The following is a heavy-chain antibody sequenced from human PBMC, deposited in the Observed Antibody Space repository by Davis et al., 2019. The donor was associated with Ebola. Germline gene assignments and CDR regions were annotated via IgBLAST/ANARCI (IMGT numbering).Heavy chain of an antibody. CDR3: ARAGYCSSTSCQRYYYYYGMDV. D-gene: IGHD2-2*03. Sequence: SVKVSCKASGGTFSSYAISWVRQAPGQGLEWMGRIISILGIANYAQKFQGRVTITADNSTSSAYMELSSLRFEYTAVYYWARAGYCSSTSCQRYYYYYGMDVWGQGTTVTVSS. J-gene: IGHJ6*02. CDR2: IISILGIA. CDR1: GGTFSSYA. V-gene: IGHV1-69*04.